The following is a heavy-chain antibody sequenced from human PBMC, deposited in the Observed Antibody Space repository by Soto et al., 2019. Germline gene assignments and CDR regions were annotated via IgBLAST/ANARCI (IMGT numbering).Heavy chain of an antibody. CDR2: VYHSRST. CDR3: ASDRLEMTTREFDY. D-gene: IGHD4-4*01. V-gene: IGHV4-4*02. J-gene: IGHJ4*02. CDR1: GVSISNNHS. Sequence: SETLSLTSAVSGVSISNNHSGSWIRQPAGKGLEWLGEVYHSRSTNDGPPLKSRVTISVDKSKNQLYLKGSCVPAAHTALCYCASDRLEMTTREFDYWGQGTLVHVSS.